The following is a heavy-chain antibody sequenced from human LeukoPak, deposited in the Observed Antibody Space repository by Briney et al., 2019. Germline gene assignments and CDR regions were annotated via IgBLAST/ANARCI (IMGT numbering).Heavy chain of an antibody. D-gene: IGHD2-15*01. CDR2: IKSDGSST. CDR3: ARTFAAAHIDH. Sequence: QPGGSLRLSCAASGFTFSGYWMHWVRQAPGKGLVWVSRIKSDGSSTTYADSVKGRFTISRDNAKNTLYLEMNSLRAEDTAVYYCARTFAAAHIDHWGQGTLVTVSS. J-gene: IGHJ4*02. CDR1: GFTFSGYW. V-gene: IGHV3-74*01.